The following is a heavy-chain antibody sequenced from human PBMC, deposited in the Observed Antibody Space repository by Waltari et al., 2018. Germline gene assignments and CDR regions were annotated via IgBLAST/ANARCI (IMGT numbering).Heavy chain of an antibody. J-gene: IGHJ4*02. V-gene: IGHV3-48*04. CDR1: GFTFRSYS. Sequence: EVQLVESGGGLVQPGGSLRLSCAASGFTFRSYSMDWVRQAPGKGLEWVSYFSSSRNTIYYGDPGKGQFTISRDHAKNSLYLQMNNLRAEDTAVYYCAGGYNWNYLEYWGQGILVTVSS. CDR2: FSSSRNTI. CDR3: AGGYNWNYLEY. D-gene: IGHD1-20*01.